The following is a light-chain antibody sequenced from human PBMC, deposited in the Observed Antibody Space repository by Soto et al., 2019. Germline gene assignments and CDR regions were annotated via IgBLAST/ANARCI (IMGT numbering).Light chain of an antibody. CDR2: GAS. Sequence: EIVLTQSPGTLSLSPGERATLSGRASKGVPTAYLAWYQHKPGQAPRLLIYGASNRATGVPDRFSGSGSGTDFTLTISRLEPEDFAVYSCQQYGGSPLFTFGPGTKVDFK. CDR1: KGVPTAY. J-gene: IGKJ3*01. CDR3: QQYGGSPLFT. V-gene: IGKV3-20*01.